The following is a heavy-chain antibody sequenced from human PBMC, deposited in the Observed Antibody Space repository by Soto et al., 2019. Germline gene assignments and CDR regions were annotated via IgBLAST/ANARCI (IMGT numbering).Heavy chain of an antibody. D-gene: IGHD5-12*01. V-gene: IGHV3-53*02. Sequence: EVQLVETGGGLIQPGGSLRLSCAASGFTVSSNYMSWVRQAPGKGLEWVSVIYSGGSTYYADSVKGRFTISRDNSKNKLYLQMNSLRAEDTAVYYCASGSGYVNYYYGMDVWGQGTTVTVSS. J-gene: IGHJ6*02. CDR2: IYSGGST. CDR3: ASGSGYVNYYYGMDV. CDR1: GFTVSSNY.